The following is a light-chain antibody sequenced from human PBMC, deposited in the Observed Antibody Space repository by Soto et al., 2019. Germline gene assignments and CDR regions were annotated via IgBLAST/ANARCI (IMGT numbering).Light chain of an antibody. V-gene: IGKV1-9*01. CDR3: QQLNSYLWT. J-gene: IGKJ1*01. CDR1: QGISSY. Sequence: DIQLTQSPSFLSASVGDRVTITCRASQGISSYLAWYQQKPGKAPKLLIYAASTLQSGVPSRFSGSGSGTEFTLTISSVQPEDFATYYCQQLNSYLWTFGQGT. CDR2: AAS.